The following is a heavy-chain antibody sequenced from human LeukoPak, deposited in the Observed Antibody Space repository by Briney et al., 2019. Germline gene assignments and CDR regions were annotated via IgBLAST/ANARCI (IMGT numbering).Heavy chain of an antibody. J-gene: IGHJ6*03. CDR1: GFTVSSNY. V-gene: IGHV3-23*01. Sequence: GGSLRLSCAASGFTVSSNYMSWVRQAPGKGLEWVSAISGSGGSTYYADSVKGRFTISRDNSKNTLYLQMNSLRAEDTAVYYCAKRGGAPLNYYYYYYMDVWGKGTTVTVSS. CDR2: ISGSGGST. CDR3: AKRGGAPLNYYYYYYMDV. D-gene: IGHD4-17*01.